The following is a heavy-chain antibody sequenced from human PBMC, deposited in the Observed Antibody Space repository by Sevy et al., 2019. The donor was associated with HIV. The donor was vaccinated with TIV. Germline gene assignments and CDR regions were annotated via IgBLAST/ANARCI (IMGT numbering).Heavy chain of an antibody. CDR1: GFIFSTDW. J-gene: IGHJ6*03. CDR2: IDTDGSDT. Sequence: GGSLRLSCVASGFIFSTDWMHWVPQAPGKGLVWVSRIDTDGSDTSYADSVKCRFTISRDNAKNTLYLQMNSLRAEDTAVYYCVRDRPGPKHYMDVWGKGTTVTVSS. CDR3: VRDRPGPKHYMDV. V-gene: IGHV3-74*01.